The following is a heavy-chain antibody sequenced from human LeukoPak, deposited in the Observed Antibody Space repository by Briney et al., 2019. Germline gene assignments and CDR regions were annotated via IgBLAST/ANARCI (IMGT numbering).Heavy chain of an antibody. D-gene: IGHD2-2*01. Sequence: SETLSLTCTVSGDSISTYYWSWLRQPAGRGLECIGRIYTSGSTNYNPSLKSRVTMSVDTSKNQFSLKLSSVTAADTAVYYCARLSCSSTSCYSFDYWGQGTLVTVSS. CDR2: IYTSGST. CDR1: GDSISTYY. J-gene: IGHJ4*02. CDR3: ARLSCSSTSCYSFDY. V-gene: IGHV4-4*07.